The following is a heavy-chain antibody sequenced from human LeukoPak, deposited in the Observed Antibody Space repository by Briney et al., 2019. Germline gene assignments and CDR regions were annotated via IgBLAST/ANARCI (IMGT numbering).Heavy chain of an antibody. Sequence: GGSLRLSCAASGFTFSSYWMHWVRHAPGKGLVWVSRINSDGSSTSYADSVKGRFTISRDNAKNTLYLQMNSLRAEDTAVYYCATLRLIVVVPAATVWFDPWGQGTLVTVSS. CDR1: GFTFSSYW. V-gene: IGHV3-74*01. CDR3: ATLRLIVVVPAATVWFDP. CDR2: INSDGSST. J-gene: IGHJ5*02. D-gene: IGHD2-2*01.